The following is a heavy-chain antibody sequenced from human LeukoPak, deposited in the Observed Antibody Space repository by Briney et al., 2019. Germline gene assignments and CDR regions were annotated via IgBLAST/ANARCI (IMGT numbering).Heavy chain of an antibody. CDR3: ARDRSPPLRFLEWLLKGAPVDY. J-gene: IGHJ4*02. Sequence: GASVNVSCKASGYTFTSYGISWVRQAPGQGLEWMGWISAYNGNTNYAQKLQGRVTMNTDTSTSTAYMELRSLRSDDTAVYYCARDRSPPLRFLEWLLKGAPVDYWGQGTLVTVSS. D-gene: IGHD3-3*01. CDR2: ISAYNGNT. V-gene: IGHV1-18*01. CDR1: GYTFTSYG.